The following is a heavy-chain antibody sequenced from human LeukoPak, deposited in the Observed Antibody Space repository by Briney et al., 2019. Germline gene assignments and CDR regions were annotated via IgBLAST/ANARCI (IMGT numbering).Heavy chain of an antibody. CDR3: TRADTHCGGDCYPGAEHLQE. Sequence: SETLSLTCTVSGGSISSYYWSWVRQPPGKGLEWIGYIYYSGSTNYNPSLKSRVTISVDTSKNQFSLKLSSVTAADTAVYYCTRADTHCGGDCYPGAEHLQESGQASLVTVSS. V-gene: IGHV4-59*01. CDR1: GGSISSYY. J-gene: IGHJ1*01. D-gene: IGHD2-21*02. CDR2: IYYSGST.